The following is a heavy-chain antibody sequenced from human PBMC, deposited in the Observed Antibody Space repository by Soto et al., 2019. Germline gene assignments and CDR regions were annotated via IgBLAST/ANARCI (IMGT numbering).Heavy chain of an antibody. J-gene: IGHJ3*01. D-gene: IGHD1-1*01. V-gene: IGHV3-53*01. Sequence: DVQLVESGGGLIQPGESLRLSCAAFGFTISGKKYVAWVRQAPGKGLEWVSALYDLDGSFYAASVKGRFTTSSDSSKTTVYLQMNDQRPDDTAVYYCATWHEREHAYDVWGQGTTVTVSS. CDR2: LYDLDGS. CDR3: ATWHEREHAYDV. CDR1: GFTISGKKY.